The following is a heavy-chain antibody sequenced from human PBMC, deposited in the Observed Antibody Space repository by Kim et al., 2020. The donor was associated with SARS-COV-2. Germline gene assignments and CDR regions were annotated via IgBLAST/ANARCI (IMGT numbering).Heavy chain of an antibody. CDR3: ARAGYGSGSFDY. CDR1: GGSISRYY. Sequence: SETLSLTCSVSGGSISRYYWSWIRQPPGKGLEWIGYIFSSGSTNDNPSLKGRVTMSIDTSKNHFSLKLSSVTAADTAVYYCARAGYGSGSFDYWGQGTL. CDR2: IFSSGST. D-gene: IGHD3-10*01. V-gene: IGHV4-59*01. J-gene: IGHJ4*02.